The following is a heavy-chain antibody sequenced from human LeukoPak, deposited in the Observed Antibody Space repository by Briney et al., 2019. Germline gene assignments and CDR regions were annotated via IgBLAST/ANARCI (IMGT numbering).Heavy chain of an antibody. CDR1: GFTFSKYW. Sequence: GGSLRLSCAASGFTFSKYWMTWVRQAPGKGLEWVANIRGDGSVKFLLDSVKGRFTISRDNVKNSLSLEMNNLRAEDTAVYYCSRDANYYDSSRHYFDAFDIWGQGTMVTVSS. CDR2: IRGDGSVK. CDR3: SRDANYYDSSRHYFDAFDI. D-gene: IGHD3-22*01. V-gene: IGHV3-7*01. J-gene: IGHJ3*02.